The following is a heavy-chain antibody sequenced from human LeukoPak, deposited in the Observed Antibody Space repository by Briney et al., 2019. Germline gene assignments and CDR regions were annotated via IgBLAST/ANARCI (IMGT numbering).Heavy chain of an antibody. J-gene: IGHJ6*03. CDR1: GGSISSSNW. V-gene: IGHV4-4*02. CDR2: IYHSGST. D-gene: IGHD6-6*01. CDR3: ARAIAARPWDYYYYYMDV. Sequence: SETLSLTCAVSGGSISSSNWWSWVRQPPGKGLEWIGEIYHSGSTNYNPSLKSRVTISVDKSKNQFSLKLSSVTAADTAVYYCARAIAARPWDYYYYYMDVWGKGTTVTVSS.